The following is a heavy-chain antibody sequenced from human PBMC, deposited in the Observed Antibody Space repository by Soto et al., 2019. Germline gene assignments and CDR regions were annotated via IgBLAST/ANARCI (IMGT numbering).Heavy chain of an antibody. D-gene: IGHD5-12*01. CDR3: ARAVWMSAGGGY. CDR1: GFTFSSYW. J-gene: IGHJ4*02. V-gene: IGHV3-74*01. CDR2: INSDGSST. Sequence: GGSLRLSCAASGFTFSSYWMHWVRQPAGKGLVWVSRINSDGSSTSYADSVKGRFTISRDNAKNTLYLQMNSLRAEDTAVYYCARAVWMSAGGGYWGQGTLVTVSS.